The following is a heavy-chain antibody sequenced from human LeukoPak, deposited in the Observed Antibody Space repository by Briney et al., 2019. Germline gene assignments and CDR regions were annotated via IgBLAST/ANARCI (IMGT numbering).Heavy chain of an antibody. D-gene: IGHD2-15*01. J-gene: IGHJ6*02. Sequence: GSLRLSCAASGFTFSSYAMSWVRQAPGKGLEWVSGIVGSGGSTYYADSVKGRFTISRDNSKNTLYLQMNSLRAEDTAVYYCARDPLGYCSGGSCRYYYYGMDVWGQGTTVTVSS. CDR3: ARDPLGYCSGGSCRYYYYGMDV. CDR2: IVGSGGST. V-gene: IGHV3-23*01. CDR1: GFTFSSYA.